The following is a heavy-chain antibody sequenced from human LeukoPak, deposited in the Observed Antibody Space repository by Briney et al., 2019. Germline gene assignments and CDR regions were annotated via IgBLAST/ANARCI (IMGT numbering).Heavy chain of an antibody. CDR3: ASAKLDSSGYSFDY. CDR1: GFTFSSYG. CDR2: IWYDGSNK. D-gene: IGHD3-22*01. Sequence: GGSLRLSCAASGFTFSSYGMHWVRQAPGKGLEWVAVIWYDGSNKYYVDSVKGRFTISRDNSKNTLYLQMNSLRAEDTAVYYCASAKLDSSGYSFDYWGQGTLVTVSS. V-gene: IGHV3-33*01. J-gene: IGHJ4*02.